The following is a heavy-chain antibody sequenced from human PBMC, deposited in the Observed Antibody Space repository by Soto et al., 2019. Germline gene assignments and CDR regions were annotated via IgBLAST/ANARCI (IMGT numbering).Heavy chain of an antibody. Sequence: QVQLQQWGAGLLKPSETLSLTCAVYGGSFSGYYWSWIRQPPGQGLEWIGEINHSGSTNYKPSLKSRVTTSVDTSKNQFSLKLSSVTAADTAVYSCASHKVPLRSLNWFDPWGQGTLVTVSS. CDR1: GGSFSGYY. V-gene: IGHV4-34*01. CDR2: INHSGST. CDR3: ASHKVPLRSLNWFDP. J-gene: IGHJ5*02.